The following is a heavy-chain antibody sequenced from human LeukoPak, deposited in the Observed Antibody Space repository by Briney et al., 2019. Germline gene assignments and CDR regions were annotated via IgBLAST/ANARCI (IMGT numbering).Heavy chain of an antibody. CDR1: GGTFSSYT. Sequence: SVKVSCKACGGTFSSYTISWVRQAPGRGLEWMGRILPILGIANYAQKFQGRVTITADKSTSTAYMELSSLRSEDTAVYYCARERCSSTSCYRPYYYMDVWGKGTTVTVS. D-gene: IGHD2-2*02. CDR3: ARERCSSTSCYRPYYYMDV. V-gene: IGHV1-69*04. CDR2: ILPILGIA. J-gene: IGHJ6*03.